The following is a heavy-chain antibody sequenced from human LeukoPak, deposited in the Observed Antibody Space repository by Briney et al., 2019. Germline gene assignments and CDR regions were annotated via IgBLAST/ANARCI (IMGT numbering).Heavy chain of an antibody. D-gene: IGHD3-10*01. V-gene: IGHV4-34*01. Sequence: SETLSFTCTVSGVSISSYQWSWIRQPPGKGLEWIGEINHSGSTNYNPSLKSRVTISVDTSKNQFSLKLSSVTAADTAVYYCARRNPRLTMVRGVIADWGQGTLVTVSS. J-gene: IGHJ4*02. CDR3: ARRNPRLTMVRGVIAD. CDR2: INHSGST. CDR1: GVSISSYQ.